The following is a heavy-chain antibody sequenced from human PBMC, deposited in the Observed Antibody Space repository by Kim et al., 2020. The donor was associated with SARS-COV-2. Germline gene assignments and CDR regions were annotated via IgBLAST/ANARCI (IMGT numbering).Heavy chain of an antibody. CDR2: IYYSGST. D-gene: IGHD1-26*01. CDR1: GGSISSYY. V-gene: IGHV4-59*01. CDR3: ARLFPPHGATNYVRYDY. J-gene: IGHJ4*02. Sequence: SETLSLTCTVSGGSISSYYWSWIRQPPGKGLEWIGYIYYSGSTNYNPSLKSRVTISVDTSKNQFSLKLSSVTAADTAVYYCARLFPPHGATNYVRYDYWGQGTLVTVSS.